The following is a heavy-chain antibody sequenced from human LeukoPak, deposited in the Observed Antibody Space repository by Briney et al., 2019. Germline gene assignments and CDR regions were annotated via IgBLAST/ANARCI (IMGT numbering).Heavy chain of an antibody. Sequence: PSETLSLTCTVSGGSISSSSYYWGWIRQPPGKGLEWFGSIYYSGSIYYNPSLKSRVTISVDTSKNQFSLKLSSLTAADTAVYYCARGRDDYVWGSYRGLDYWGQGTLVTVSS. J-gene: IGHJ4*02. CDR1: GGSISSSSYY. CDR2: IYYSGSI. V-gene: IGHV4-39*07. CDR3: ARGRDDYVWGSYRGLDY. D-gene: IGHD3-16*02.